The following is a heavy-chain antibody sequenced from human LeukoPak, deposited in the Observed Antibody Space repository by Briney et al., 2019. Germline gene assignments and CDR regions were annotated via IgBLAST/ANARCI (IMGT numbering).Heavy chain of an antibody. CDR2: MNPNSGNT. CDR3: ARADYDSGGYYYLYYFKN. J-gene: IGHJ4*02. Sequence: GASVKVSCQASGYTFTSYDINWVRQATGQGLEWMGWMNPNSGNTGYAQKFQGRVTMTRNTSISTAYMELSSLRSEDTAVYYCARADYDSGGYYYLYYFKNWGQGTLVTVSS. CDR1: GYTFTSYD. D-gene: IGHD3-22*01. V-gene: IGHV1-8*01.